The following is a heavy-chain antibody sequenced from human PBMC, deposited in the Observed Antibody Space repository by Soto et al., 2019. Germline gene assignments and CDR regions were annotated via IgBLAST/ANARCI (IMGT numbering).Heavy chain of an antibody. V-gene: IGHV3-64D*06. CDR1: GFTFSSYA. Sequence: EVQLVESGGGLVQPGGSLRLSCSASGFTFSSYAMHWVRQAPGKGLEYVSAISSNGGSTYYADSVKGRFTISRDNSKNTLYLQMSSLRAEDTAVYYCVKDLIRLSWRFDYWGQGTLVTVSS. D-gene: IGHD6-13*01. CDR3: VKDLIRLSWRFDY. J-gene: IGHJ4*02. CDR2: ISSNGGST.